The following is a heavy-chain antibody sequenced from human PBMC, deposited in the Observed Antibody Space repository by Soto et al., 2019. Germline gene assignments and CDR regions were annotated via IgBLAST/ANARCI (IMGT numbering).Heavy chain of an antibody. CDR3: ARDQPPGDV. V-gene: IGHV3-48*02. CDR2: ISSSGTI. J-gene: IGHJ6*02. CDR1: GFTFSSYS. Sequence: PGGSLRLSCAASGFTFSSYSMNWVRQAPGKGLEWVSYISSSGTIYYADSVQGRFTISRDNAKNSLYLQMNSLRDEDTAVYYCARDQPPGDVWGQGTTVTVSS.